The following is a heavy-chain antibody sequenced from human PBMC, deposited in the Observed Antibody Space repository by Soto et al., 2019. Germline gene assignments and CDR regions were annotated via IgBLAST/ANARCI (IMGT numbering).Heavy chain of an antibody. D-gene: IGHD6-13*01. Sequence: PGGSLRLSCAASGFIFSDYAMHWVRQAPGKGLEWVAVISYGGDNKYYADSVRGRFAISRDNLKNTLDLQMNSLNPEDTAVYRCAKARHSTSWYGLEADFWGQGTLVTVSS. CDR2: ISYGGDNK. CDR3: AKARHSTSWYGLEADF. J-gene: IGHJ4*02. V-gene: IGHV3-30*09. CDR1: GFIFSDYA.